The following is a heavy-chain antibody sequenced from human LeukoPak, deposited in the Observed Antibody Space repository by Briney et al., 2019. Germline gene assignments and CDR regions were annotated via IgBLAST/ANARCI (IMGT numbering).Heavy chain of an antibody. CDR2: ISYDGSNK. CDR3: ARVNRGDSFWSGYYSPYYFDY. Sequence: PGRSLRLSCAASGFTFSSYAMHWVRQAPGKGLEWVAVISYDGSNKYYADSVKGRFTISRDNSKNTLYLQMNSLRAEDTAVYYCARVNRGDSFWSGYYSPYYFDYWGQGTLVTVSP. V-gene: IGHV3-30-3*01. CDR1: GFTFSSYA. J-gene: IGHJ4*02. D-gene: IGHD3-3*01.